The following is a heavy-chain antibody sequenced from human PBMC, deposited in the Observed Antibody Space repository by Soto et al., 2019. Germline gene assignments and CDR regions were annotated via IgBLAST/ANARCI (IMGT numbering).Heavy chain of an antibody. D-gene: IGHD6-19*01. J-gene: IGHJ4*02. CDR3: AKDMSIAVAGANYFDY. Sequence: EVQLVESGGGLVQPGRSLRLSCAASGFTFDEYAMHWVRQAPGKGLEWVSGISWNSGSIGYADSVKGRFTISRDNAKNFLYLQMNSLRAEDTAVYYCAKDMSIAVAGANYFDYWGQGTLVTVSS. CDR2: ISWNSGSI. CDR1: GFTFDEYA. V-gene: IGHV3-9*01.